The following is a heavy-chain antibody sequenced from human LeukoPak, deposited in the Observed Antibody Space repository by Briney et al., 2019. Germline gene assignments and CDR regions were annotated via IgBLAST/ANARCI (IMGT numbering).Heavy chain of an antibody. CDR1: GGSISSYY. Sequence: PSETLSLTCTVSGGSISSYYWSWIRQPPGKGLEWLGYIYYSGSTNYNPSLKSRVTISVETSKNQFSLKVSSVTAADTAVYYCARYGSGSYYHFDYWGQGTLVTVSS. CDR2: IYYSGST. D-gene: IGHD3-10*01. V-gene: IGHV4-59*08. CDR3: ARYGSGSYYHFDY. J-gene: IGHJ4*02.